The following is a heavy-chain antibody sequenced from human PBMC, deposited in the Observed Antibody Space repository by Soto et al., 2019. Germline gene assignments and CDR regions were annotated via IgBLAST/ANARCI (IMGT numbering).Heavy chain of an antibody. J-gene: IGHJ6*02. CDR1: GGSISSGGYY. Sequence: SSETLSLTCTVSGGSISSGGYYWSWIRQHPGKGLEWIGYIYYSGSTYYDPSLKSRVTISVDTSKNQFSLKLSSVTAADTAVYYCARDKPVVPAAISLGYYYYGMDVWGQGTTVTVSS. V-gene: IGHV4-31*03. D-gene: IGHD2-2*01. CDR3: ARDKPVVPAAISLGYYYYGMDV. CDR2: IYYSGST.